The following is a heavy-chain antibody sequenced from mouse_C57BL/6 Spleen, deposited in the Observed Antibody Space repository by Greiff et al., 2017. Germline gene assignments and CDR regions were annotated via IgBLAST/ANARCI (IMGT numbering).Heavy chain of an antibody. CDR3: AREGCSFDY. J-gene: IGHJ2*01. CDR1: GYPLPSYW. CDR2: INPSNGGT. Sequence: QVQLQQPGTEPVKPGALVKLSCKASGYPLPSYWMHWVKQRPGQGREWIGNINPSNGGTNNNEKFKSKATLTIDKSSSTAYMQLSSLTSEDSAVYYCAREGCSFDYWGQGTTLTVSS. V-gene: IGHV1-53*01.